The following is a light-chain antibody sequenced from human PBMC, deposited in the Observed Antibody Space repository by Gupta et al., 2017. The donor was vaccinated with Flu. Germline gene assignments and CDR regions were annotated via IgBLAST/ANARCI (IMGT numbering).Light chain of an antibody. CDR1: SSDVGFDNY. V-gene: IGLV2-14*01. Sequence: SALTQPASVSGSPGQSITISCTGTSSDVGFDNYISWYQQHPGKAPKLLIYEVNNRPSGVSNRFSGSKSDNTASLAISGLQAEDEADYYCSSFTETNARVFGGGTKVTVL. J-gene: IGLJ3*02. CDR3: SSFTETNARV. CDR2: EVN.